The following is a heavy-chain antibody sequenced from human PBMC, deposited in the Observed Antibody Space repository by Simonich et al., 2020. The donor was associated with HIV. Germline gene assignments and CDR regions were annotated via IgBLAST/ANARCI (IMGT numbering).Heavy chain of an antibody. CDR2: INHSGIT. Sequence: QVQLQQWGAGLLKPAETLSLTCAVYGGSFSGFYWSWIRQPPGKGLEWIGEINHSGITNYNPSLKRRIAMSRDTSKNKSSLKLSSVTAADTAVYYCARHVAGADIDYWGQGTLVTVSS. V-gene: IGHV4-34*01. CDR1: GGSFSGFY. J-gene: IGHJ4*02. D-gene: IGHD2-15*01. CDR3: ARHVAGADIDY.